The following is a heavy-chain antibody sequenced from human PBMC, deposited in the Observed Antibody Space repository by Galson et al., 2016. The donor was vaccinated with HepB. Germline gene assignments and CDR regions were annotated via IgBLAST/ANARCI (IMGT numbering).Heavy chain of an antibody. J-gene: IGHJ4*02. V-gene: IGHV3-48*02. CDR2: IRSRSNDRAI. CDR1: GFSLSIYS. Sequence: SLRLSCAVSGFSLSIYSTNWVRQAPGKGLEWIAYIRSRSNDRAIFYAGSVKGRFTISGDNADSMYLQMNNLRDEDTAVCYCVRDHDWGFDYWGQGALVTVSS. CDR3: VRDHDWGFDY. D-gene: IGHD7-27*01.